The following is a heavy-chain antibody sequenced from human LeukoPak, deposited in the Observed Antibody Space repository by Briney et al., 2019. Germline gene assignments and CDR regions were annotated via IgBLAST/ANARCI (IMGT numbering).Heavy chain of an antibody. Sequence: PGGSLRLSCAASGFTFSGSAMHWVRQASGKGLEWVGRIRSEANSYATAYAASVKGRFTISRDDSKNTAYLQMNSLKTEDTAVYYCTRHPFYGDYYYYGMDVWGQGTTVTVSS. CDR3: TRHPFYGDYYYYGMDV. CDR1: GFTFSGSA. D-gene: IGHD4-17*01. J-gene: IGHJ6*02. V-gene: IGHV3-73*01. CDR2: IRSEANSYAT.